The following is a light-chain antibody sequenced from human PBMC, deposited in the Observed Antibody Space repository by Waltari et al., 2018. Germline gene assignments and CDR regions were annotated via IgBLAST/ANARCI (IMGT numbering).Light chain of an antibody. CDR3: QQLNSHPLT. Sequence: IQLTQSPSSLSASVGDRVTITCRASQGISSYLAWYQQKPGKAPKLLIYAASTLQSGVPSRFSGSGSGTDFTLTISSLQPEDFVSYYCQQLNSHPLTFGGGTKVEIK. V-gene: IGKV1-9*01. CDR1: QGISSY. CDR2: AAS. J-gene: IGKJ4*01.